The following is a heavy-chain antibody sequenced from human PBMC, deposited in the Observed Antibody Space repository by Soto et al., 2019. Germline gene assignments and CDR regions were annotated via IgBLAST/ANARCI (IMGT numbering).Heavy chain of an antibody. Sequence: QVQLQESGPGLVKPSETLSLTCTVSGGSISVYYWSWIRQPPGKGLEWIGDIYYSGSTNYNPSLKSRVTISVDTSKNQFSLKLSSVTAAATAVYYCARGGWRHIDYWGQGTLVTVSS. D-gene: IGHD3-3*01. CDR2: IYYSGST. V-gene: IGHV4-59*08. CDR3: ARGGWRHIDY. J-gene: IGHJ4*02. CDR1: GGSISVYY.